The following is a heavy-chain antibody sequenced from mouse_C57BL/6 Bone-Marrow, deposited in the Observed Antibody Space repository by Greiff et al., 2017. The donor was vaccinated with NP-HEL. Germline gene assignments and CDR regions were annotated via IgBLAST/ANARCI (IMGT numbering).Heavy chain of an antibody. V-gene: IGHV3-6*01. CDR2: ISYDGSN. J-gene: IGHJ2*01. CDR1: GYSITSGYY. CDR3: AREGWDYDDQYYFDY. Sequence: EVQLVESGPGLVKPSQSLSLTCSVTGYSITSGYYWNWIRQFPGNKLEWMGYISYDGSNNYNPSLKNRISITRDTSKNQFFLKLNSVTTEDTATYYCAREGWDYDDQYYFDYWGQGTTLTVSS. D-gene: IGHD2-4*01.